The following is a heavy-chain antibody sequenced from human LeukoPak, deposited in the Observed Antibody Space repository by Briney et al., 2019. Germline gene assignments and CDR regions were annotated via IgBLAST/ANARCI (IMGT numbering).Heavy chain of an antibody. J-gene: IGHJ4*02. CDR2: IIPILGIA. CDR3: ARDNSVPYYYDSSGPSLPYYFDY. CDR1: GGTFGSYA. Sequence: SVKASCKASGGTFGSYAISWVRQAPGLGLEWMGRIIPILGIANYAQKFQGRVTITADKSTSTAYMELSSLRSEDTAVYYCARDNSVPYYYDSSGPSLPYYFDYWGQGTLVTVSS. V-gene: IGHV1-69*04. D-gene: IGHD3-22*01.